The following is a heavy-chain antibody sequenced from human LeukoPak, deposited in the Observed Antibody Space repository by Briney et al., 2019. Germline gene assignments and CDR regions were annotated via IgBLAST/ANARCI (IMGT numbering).Heavy chain of an antibody. CDR1: GFTFSSYA. J-gene: IGHJ6*02. CDR3: ARDDNQLLWGSMDV. D-gene: IGHD2-2*01. Sequence: GRSLRLSCAASGFTFSSYALHWVRQAPGRGLEWVAVISYDERNKYYADSVKGRFTISRDNSKNTLYLQMNSLRAEDTAVYYCARDDNQLLWGSMDVWGQGTKVTVSS. V-gene: IGHV3-30*04. CDR2: ISYDERNK.